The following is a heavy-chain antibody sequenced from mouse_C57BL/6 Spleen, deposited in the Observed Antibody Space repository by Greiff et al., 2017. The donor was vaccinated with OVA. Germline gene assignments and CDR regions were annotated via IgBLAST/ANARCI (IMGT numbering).Heavy chain of an antibody. V-gene: IGHV1-19*01. CDR2: IDPYNGGT. J-gene: IGHJ2*01. D-gene: IGHD1-1*01. CDR1: GYTFTDYY. CDR3: ARWGGSSDY. Sequence: VQLQQSGPVLVKPGASVKMSCKASGYTFTDYYMNWVKQSHGKSLEWIGVIDPYNGGTSYNQKFKGKATLTVDKSSSTAYMELNSLTSEDSAVYYCARWGGSSDYWGQGTTLTVSS.